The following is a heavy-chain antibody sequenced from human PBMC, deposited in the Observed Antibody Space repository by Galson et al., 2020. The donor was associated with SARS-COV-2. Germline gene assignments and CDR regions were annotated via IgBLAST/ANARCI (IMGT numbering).Heavy chain of an antibody. CDR2: ISYDGSNK. V-gene: IGHV3-30*18. Sequence: GGSLRLSCAASGFTFSSYGMHWVRQAPGKGLEWVAVISYDGSNKYYADSVRGRFTISRDNSKNTLYLQMNSLRAEDTAVYYCAKPFYDIGAIDYWGQGTLVTVSS. J-gene: IGHJ4*02. CDR3: AKPFYDIGAIDY. CDR1: GFTFSSYG. D-gene: IGHD3-22*01.